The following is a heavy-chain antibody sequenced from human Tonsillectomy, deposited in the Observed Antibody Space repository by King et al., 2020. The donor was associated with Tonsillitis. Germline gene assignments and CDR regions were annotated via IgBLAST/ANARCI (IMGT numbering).Heavy chain of an antibody. D-gene: IGHD2-15*01. J-gene: IGHJ4*02. V-gene: IGHV1-2*02. CDR3: ARSRTRRWYLTLDLDY. CDR1: GYTFTDYY. CDR2: INPHTGGT. Sequence: QLVQSGAEVKKPGASVKVSCRASGYTFTDYYVHWVRQAPGQGLEWMGWINPHTGGTSFEQKFPGRATMTRDTSISTAYMELSSLRSDDTAVYYCARSRTRRWYLTLDLDYWGQGTLVTVSS.